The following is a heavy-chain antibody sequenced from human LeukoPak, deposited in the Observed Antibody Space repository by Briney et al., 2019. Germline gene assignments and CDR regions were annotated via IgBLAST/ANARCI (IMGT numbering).Heavy chain of an antibody. Sequence: ASVKISCKASGYTFSGHYIHWVRQPPGQGLEWMGVMHPTGGSTNYAQKFQGRVTMTRDTSTSTVYMELRGLTSEDTAVYYCARDDFDTAMVYNFFDPWGPGTLVTVSS. CDR2: MHPTGGST. D-gene: IGHD5-18*01. V-gene: IGHV1-46*01. CDR1: GYTFSGHY. J-gene: IGHJ5*02. CDR3: ARDDFDTAMVYNFFDP.